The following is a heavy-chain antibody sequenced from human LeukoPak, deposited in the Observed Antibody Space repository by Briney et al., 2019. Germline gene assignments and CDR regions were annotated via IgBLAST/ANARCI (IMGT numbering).Heavy chain of an antibody. V-gene: IGHV4-59*01. J-gene: IGHJ4*02. D-gene: IGHD2/OR15-2a*01. Sequence: SETLSLTCTVSGGFTSNYYWSWIRQPPGKELEWIGYIYYSGSTNYNPSLKSRVTISIDTSKNQFSLKLSSVTAADTAVYYCARGDVFSYYFDYWGQGTLVTVSS. CDR2: IYYSGST. CDR1: GGFTSNYY. CDR3: ARGDVFSYYFDY.